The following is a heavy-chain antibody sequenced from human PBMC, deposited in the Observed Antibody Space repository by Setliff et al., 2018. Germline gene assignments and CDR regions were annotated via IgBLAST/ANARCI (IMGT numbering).Heavy chain of an antibody. Sequence: RASVKVSCKASGYTFTGYYMHWVRQAPGQGLEWMGWINTNTGNPTYAQGFTGRFVFSLDTSVGTAYLQISSLKAEDTAVYYCARVPLPLDIVVVVAATPLEYYYYMDVWGKGTTVTVSS. CDR1: GYTFTGYY. CDR2: INTNTGNP. J-gene: IGHJ6*03. D-gene: IGHD2-15*01. CDR3: ARVPLPLDIVVVVAATPLEYYYYMDV. V-gene: IGHV7-4-1*02.